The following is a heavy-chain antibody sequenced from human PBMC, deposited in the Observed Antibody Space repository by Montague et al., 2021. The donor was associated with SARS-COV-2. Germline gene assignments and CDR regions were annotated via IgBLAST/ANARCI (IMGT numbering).Heavy chain of an antibody. Sequence: SETLSLTCAVHGGSFSTYSWNWIRQPPGKGLEWIGVIHHGGSTNYNPSLTSRVTISADTSRNQFSLKLTSVAAAATAVYYCARLGAGVVPSPILAVGPYYSYYYMDVWGKGTTVTVSS. V-gene: IGHV4-34*01. CDR2: IHHGGST. CDR1: GGSFSTYS. J-gene: IGHJ6*03. D-gene: IGHD2-2*02. CDR3: ARLGAGVVPSPILAVGPYYSYYYMDV.